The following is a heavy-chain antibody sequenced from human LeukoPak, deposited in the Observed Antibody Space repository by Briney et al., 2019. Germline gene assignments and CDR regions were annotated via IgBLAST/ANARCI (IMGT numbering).Heavy chain of an antibody. CDR2: INHSGST. CDR1: GGSFSGYY. V-gene: IGHV4-34*01. J-gene: IGHJ4*02. D-gene: IGHD3-22*01. CDR3: ARGLRYDSSGYSFDY. Sequence: PSETLSLTCAVYGGSFSGYYWSWIRQPPGKGLEWIGEINHSGSTNYNPSLKSRVTISVDTSKNQFSLKLSSVTAADTAVYYCARGLRYDSSGYSFDYWGQGTLVTVSS.